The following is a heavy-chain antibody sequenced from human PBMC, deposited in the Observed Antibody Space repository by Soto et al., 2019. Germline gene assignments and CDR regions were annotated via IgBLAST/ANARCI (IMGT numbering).Heavy chain of an antibody. CDR3: ARPHYDSNTFYFFFDY. D-gene: IGHD3-22*01. Sequence: QVQVKQWGEGLLKPSETLSLTCAVYGGSFSGYYWRWIRQPPGKGLEWIGGIFHGGSTNYSPSLKSRVTISVDTSKNQFSLELRSVTAADTAVYYCARPHYDSNTFYFFFDYWGQGTLVTVSS. V-gene: IGHV4-34*12. J-gene: IGHJ4*02. CDR1: GGSFSGYY. CDR2: IFHGGST.